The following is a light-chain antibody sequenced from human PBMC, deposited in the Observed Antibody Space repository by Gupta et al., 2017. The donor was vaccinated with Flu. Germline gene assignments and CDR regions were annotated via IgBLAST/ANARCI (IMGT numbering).Light chain of an antibody. V-gene: IGLV3-21*03. Sequence: SYVLTQPPSVSVAPGKTARITCEGNNIDSKSVYWYQQRPGQAPVRVVYDDSDRPSGIPERFSGSNSGNTATLTVSGVEAGDEADYYCQVWDTSSGHSWVFGGGTKLAVL. CDR2: DDS. J-gene: IGLJ3*02. CDR1: NIDSKS. CDR3: QVWDTSSGHSWV.